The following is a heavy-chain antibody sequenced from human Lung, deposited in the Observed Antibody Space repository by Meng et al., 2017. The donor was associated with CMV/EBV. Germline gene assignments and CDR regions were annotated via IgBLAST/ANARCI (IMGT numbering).Heavy chain of an antibody. CDR1: GFNFSGYS. J-gene: IGHJ4*02. CDR3: ARVMWLVRVVDY. D-gene: IGHD6-19*01. V-gene: IGHV3-21*01. CDR2: ISSSSSYI. Sequence: ASGFNFSGYSMNWDSQAPGKGLEWVSSISSSSSYIYYADSVKGRFTISRDNAKNSLYLQMNSLRAEDTAVYYCARVMWLVRVVDYWGQGTLVTVSS.